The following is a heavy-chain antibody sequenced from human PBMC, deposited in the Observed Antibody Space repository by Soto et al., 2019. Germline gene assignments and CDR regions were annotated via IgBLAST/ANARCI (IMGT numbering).Heavy chain of an antibody. CDR1: GYTLTELS. CDR3: ATYVPIAVAEYYFDY. V-gene: IGHV1-24*01. Sequence: GASVKVSCKVSGYTLTELSMHWVRQAPGKGLEWMGGFGPEDGETIYAQKFQGRVTMTEDTSTDTAYMELSSLRSEDTAVYYCATYVPIAVAEYYFDYWGQGTLVTVSS. CDR2: FGPEDGET. J-gene: IGHJ4*02. D-gene: IGHD6-19*01.